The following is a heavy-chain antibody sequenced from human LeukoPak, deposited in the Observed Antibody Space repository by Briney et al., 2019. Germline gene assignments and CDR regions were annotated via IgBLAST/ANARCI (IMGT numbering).Heavy chain of an antibody. V-gene: IGHV4-34*01. CDR3: ARETPLRWYFDL. Sequence: SETLSLTCAVYGGSFSGYYWSWIRQPPGKGLEWIGEINHSGSTNYYPSLKSRVTISVDTSKNQFSLKLSSVTAADTAVYYCARETPLRWYFDLWGRGTLVTVSS. CDR1: GGSFSGYY. CDR2: INHSGST. J-gene: IGHJ2*01.